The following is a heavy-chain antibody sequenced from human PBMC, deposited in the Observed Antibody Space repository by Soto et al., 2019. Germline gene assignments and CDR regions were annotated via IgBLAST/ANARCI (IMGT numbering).Heavy chain of an antibody. D-gene: IGHD4-17*01. CDR3: GGGGGNYCVPFDY. Sequence: EVQLVESGGASVLPGGSLGVSCAASGISFSTHWMHWVRQGPGKGLEWVARIKFDGTDATYADSVKGRFTISRDNAKSTLNRQMHRLTAEDNCPNNCGGGGGNYCVPFDYWGQGTLVTVSS. CDR2: IKFDGTDA. V-gene: IGHV3-74*01. J-gene: IGHJ4*02. CDR1: GISFSTHW.